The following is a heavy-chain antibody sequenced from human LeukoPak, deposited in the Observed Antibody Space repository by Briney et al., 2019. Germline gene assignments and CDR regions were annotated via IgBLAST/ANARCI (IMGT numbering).Heavy chain of an antibody. CDR1: GYTFTSYD. J-gene: IGHJ4*02. D-gene: IGHD3-10*01. CDR2: MNPNSGNT. Sequence: GASVKVSCKASGYTFTSYDINWVRQATGQGLEWMGWMNPNSGNTGYAQKFQGRVTMTRNTSISTAYMELSSLRSEDTAVYYCARAKYYYGSGRMTAILAYWGQGTLVTVSS. CDR3: ARAKYYYGSGRMTAILAY. V-gene: IGHV1-8*01.